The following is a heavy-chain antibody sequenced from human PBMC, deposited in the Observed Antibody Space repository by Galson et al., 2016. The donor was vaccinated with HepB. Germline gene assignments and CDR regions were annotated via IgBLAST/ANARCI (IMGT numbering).Heavy chain of an antibody. J-gene: IGHJ4*02. CDR3: TTDTLDTATWETLCFDY. D-gene: IGHD5-18*01. Sequence: SLRLSGAASGFTFRNAWMIWVRQAPGKGLEWVGRVKSKTDGGTMDYAAPVKGRFNIPSGDSKNTLYLQMHSLKTEDTAVYYCTTDTLDTATWETLCFDYWGQGALVTVSS. CDR2: VKSKTDGGTM. V-gene: IGHV3-15*01. CDR1: GFTFRNAW.